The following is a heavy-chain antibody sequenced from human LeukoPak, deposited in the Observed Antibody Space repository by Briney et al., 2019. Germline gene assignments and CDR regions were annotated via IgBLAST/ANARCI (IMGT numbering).Heavy chain of an antibody. V-gene: IGHV1-3*01. Sequence: ASVKVSCKASGYSFRNYGMHWVRQAPGQRLEWMGWINPTNEKTKYSEKFQGRVTISRGTGASTVYMELSSLRSEDTAVYYCARVRLAAAGSYYYYYYMDVWGKGTTVTVSS. J-gene: IGHJ6*03. D-gene: IGHD6-13*01. CDR2: INPTNEKT. CDR1: GYSFRNYG. CDR3: ARVRLAAAGSYYYYYYMDV.